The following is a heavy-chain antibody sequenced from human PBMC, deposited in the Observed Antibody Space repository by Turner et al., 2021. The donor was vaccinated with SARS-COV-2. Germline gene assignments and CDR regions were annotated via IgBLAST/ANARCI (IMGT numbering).Heavy chain of an antibody. J-gene: IGHJ6*02. CDR1: GFTFSSYA. Sequence: QVPLVESGGGVVQPGSALRLSCAASGFTFSSYAMHWVRQAPGKGLEWVAVISYDGSNKYYADSVKGRFTISRDNSKNTLYLQMNSLRAEDTAVYYCARSFGGSYLYGLDVWGQGTTVTVSS. CDR3: ARSFGGSYLYGLDV. CDR2: ISYDGSNK. D-gene: IGHD1-26*01. V-gene: IGHV3-30-3*01.